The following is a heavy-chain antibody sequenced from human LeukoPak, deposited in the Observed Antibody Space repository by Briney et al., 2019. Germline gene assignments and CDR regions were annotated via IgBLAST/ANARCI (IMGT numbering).Heavy chain of an antibody. Sequence: GGSLRLSCAASGFTFSSYWMSWVRQAPGKGLEWVANIKQDGSEKYYVDSVKGRFTISRDNAKNSLYLQMNSLRAEDTAVYYCARGGGSCYSCRQGFDPWGQGTLVTVSS. D-gene: IGHD2-15*01. V-gene: IGHV3-7*01. J-gene: IGHJ5*02. CDR1: GFTFSSYW. CDR3: ARGGGSCYSCRQGFDP. CDR2: IKQDGSEK.